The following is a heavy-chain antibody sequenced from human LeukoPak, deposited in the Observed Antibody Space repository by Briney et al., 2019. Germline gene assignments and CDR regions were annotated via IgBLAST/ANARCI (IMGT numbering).Heavy chain of an antibody. D-gene: IGHD3-9*01. Sequence: PGGSLRLSCAPSGFTFSIYSMNWVRQAPGKGLEWVSSISSSSSYIYYADSVKGRFTISRDNAKNSLYLQMNSLRAEDTAVYYCARGRGGYDILTGYYRWAIDYWGQGTLVTVSS. J-gene: IGHJ4*02. V-gene: IGHV3-21*01. CDR1: GFTFSIYS. CDR2: ISSSSSYI. CDR3: ARGRGGYDILTGYYRWAIDY.